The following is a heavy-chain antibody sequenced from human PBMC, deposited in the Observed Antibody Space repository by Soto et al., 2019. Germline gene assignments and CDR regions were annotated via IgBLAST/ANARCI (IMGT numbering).Heavy chain of an antibody. CDR3: ARHRVVATITVPYYYYYMDV. CDR1: GGSISSSSYY. Sequence: SETLSLTCTVSGGSISSSSYYWGWIRQPPGKGLEWIGSIYYSGSTYYNPSLKSRVTISVDTSKNQFSLKLSSVTAADTAVYYCARHRVVATITVPYYYYYMDVWGKGTTVTVSS. V-gene: IGHV4-39*01. CDR2: IYYSGST. J-gene: IGHJ6*03. D-gene: IGHD5-12*01.